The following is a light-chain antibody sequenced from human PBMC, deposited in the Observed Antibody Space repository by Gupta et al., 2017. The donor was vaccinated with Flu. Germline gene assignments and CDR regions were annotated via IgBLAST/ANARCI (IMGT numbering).Light chain of an antibody. J-gene: IGLJ1*01. V-gene: IGLV3-21*02. CDR3: QVWDSRSDHYV. CDR1: DIGSKS. CDR2: DDT. Sequence: SYVLTQPPSVSLAPGQTARMTCGGADIGSKSVHWYQQQPGQAPVLVIYDDTDRPSGIPERFSGSNSGNTATLTISGVEAGDEADYYCQVWDSRSDHYVFGTGTSVTVL.